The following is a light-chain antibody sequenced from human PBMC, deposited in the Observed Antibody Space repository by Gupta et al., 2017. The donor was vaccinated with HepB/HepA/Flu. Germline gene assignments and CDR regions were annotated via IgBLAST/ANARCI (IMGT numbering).Light chain of an antibody. Sequence: SVLTQPPSVSAAPEQKVTISCSGSSSNIGNNYVSWYQKLPGTAPKLLIYANNKRPSGTPDRFSGSKSGTSATLGITGRQTGAEADYYCGTWDSDPSVVFGGGTKMTVL. CDR2: ANN. V-gene: IGLV1-51*01. CDR1: SSNIGNNY. J-gene: IGLJ2*01. CDR3: GTWDSDPSVV.